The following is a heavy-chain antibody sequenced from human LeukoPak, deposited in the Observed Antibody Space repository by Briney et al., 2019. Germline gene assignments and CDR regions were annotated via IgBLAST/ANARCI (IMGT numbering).Heavy chain of an antibody. CDR1: GYTFTSYD. J-gene: IGHJ5*02. D-gene: IGHD6-13*01. CDR2: MNPNSGNT. V-gene: IGHV1-8*03. Sequence: ASVKVSCKASGYTFTSYDINWVRQATGQGLEWMGWMNPNSGNTGYAQKFQGRVTITRDTSTSTVYMELSSLRSEDTAVYYCARDRGSSWYLRANWFDPWGQGTLVTVSS. CDR3: ARDRGSSWYLRANWFDP.